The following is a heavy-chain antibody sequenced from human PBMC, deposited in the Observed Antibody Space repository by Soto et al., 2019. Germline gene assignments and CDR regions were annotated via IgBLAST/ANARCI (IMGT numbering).Heavy chain of an antibody. J-gene: IGHJ5*01. CDR3: TRGAYYGSGTYPAYDFDS. V-gene: IGHV1-2*04. CDR1: GYTLTDYY. D-gene: IGHD3-10*01. Sequence: QVQLVQSGAEVKKPGASVKVSCKASGYTLTDYYIHWVRQAPGQGLEWMGWINPNSGGTNFAQKFRGWVTMTRDTSISTAYMELTSLKSDDTAVYYCTRGAYYGSGTYPAYDFDSWGQGTLVTVSS. CDR2: INPNSGGT.